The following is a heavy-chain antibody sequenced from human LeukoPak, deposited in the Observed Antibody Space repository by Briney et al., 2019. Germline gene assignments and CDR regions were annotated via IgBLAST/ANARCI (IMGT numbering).Heavy chain of an antibody. CDR3: ARSTKTRELPCYFDY. V-gene: IGHV4-61*08. Sequence: SETLSLTCTVSGDSVSSGGYYWSWIRQPPGKGLEWIGYIYNIVNTNYNPSLKSRVTISVDTSKNQFSLKLSSVTAADTAVYYCARSTKTRELPCYFDYWGQGTLVTVPS. D-gene: IGHD3-10*01. CDR2: IYNIVNT. J-gene: IGHJ4*02. CDR1: GDSVSSGGYY.